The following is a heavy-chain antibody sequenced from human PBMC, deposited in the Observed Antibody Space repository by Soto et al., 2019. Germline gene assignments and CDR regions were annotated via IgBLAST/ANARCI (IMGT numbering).Heavy chain of an antibody. J-gene: IGHJ4*02. CDR2: ISAYNGNT. CDR1: GYTFTSYG. Sequence: ASVKVSCKASGYTFTSYGISWVRQAPGQGLEWMGLISAYNGNTNYAQKLQGRVTMTTDTSTSTAYMELRSLRSDDTAVYYCARVGSIGLRYFDWLLNLQFDYWGQGTLVTVSS. D-gene: IGHD3-9*01. V-gene: IGHV1-18*01. CDR3: ARVGSIGLRYFDWLLNLQFDY.